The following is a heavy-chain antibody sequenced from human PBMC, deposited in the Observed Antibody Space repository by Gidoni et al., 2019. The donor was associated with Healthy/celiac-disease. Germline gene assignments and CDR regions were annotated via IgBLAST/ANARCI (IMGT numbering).Heavy chain of an antibody. J-gene: IGHJ4*02. CDR2: INSDGSST. CDR1: GFPSSSYW. Sequence: EVQLVESGGGLVQPGGSLRRSGAAPGFPSSSYWMHWVRQAPGKGLVWVSRINSDGSSTSYAYSVKGRFTISRDNAKNTLYLQMNSLRAEDTAVYYCARDRDGELGPNFDSWGQGTLVTVSS. V-gene: IGHV3-74*01. D-gene: IGHD1-26*01. CDR3: ARDRDGELGPNFDS.